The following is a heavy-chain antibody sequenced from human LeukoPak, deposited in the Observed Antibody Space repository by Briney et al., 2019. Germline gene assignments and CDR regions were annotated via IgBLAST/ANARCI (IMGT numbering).Heavy chain of an antibody. D-gene: IGHD3-16*01. J-gene: IGHJ4*02. CDR1: GGSVSSGTYY. Sequence: KPSETLSLTCSVSGGSVSSGTYYWTWIRQPPGKGLEWIGYISYSGSTYYNPSLKSRVTISADTSKNQFSLKLSSVTAADTAVYYCARRSVGGGERFDYWGQGILVTVSS. CDR3: ARRSVGGGERFDY. CDR2: ISYSGST. V-gene: IGHV4-61*01.